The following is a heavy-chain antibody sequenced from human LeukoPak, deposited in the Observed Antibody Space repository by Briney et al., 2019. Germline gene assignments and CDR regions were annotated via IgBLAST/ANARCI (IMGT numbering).Heavy chain of an antibody. CDR2: IIPIFGTA. D-gene: IGHD1-20*01. CDR1: GYTFTTYG. CDR3: TYNWNPSAAFDI. Sequence: GASVKVSCKASGYTFTTYGISWVRQAPGQGLEWMGGIIPIFGTANYAQKFQGRVTITADKSTSTAYMELSSLRSEDTAVYYCTYNWNPSAAFDIWGQGTMVTVSS. J-gene: IGHJ3*02. V-gene: IGHV1-69*06.